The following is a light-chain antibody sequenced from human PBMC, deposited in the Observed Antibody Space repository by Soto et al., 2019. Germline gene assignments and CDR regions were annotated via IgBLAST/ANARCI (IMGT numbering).Light chain of an antibody. CDR1: QSISNY. Sequence: DIQMTQSPSSLSASVGDRVTITCRASQSISNYLHWYQQKPGKAPKLLIYKASTLKSGVPSRFSGSGSGTEFTLTISSLQPDDFATYYCQHYNSYSEAFGQGTKVELK. CDR3: QHYNSYSEA. CDR2: KAS. J-gene: IGKJ1*01. V-gene: IGKV1-5*03.